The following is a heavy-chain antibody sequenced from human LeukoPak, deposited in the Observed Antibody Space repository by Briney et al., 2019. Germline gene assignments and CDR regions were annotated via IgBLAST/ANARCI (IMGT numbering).Heavy chain of an antibody. V-gene: IGHV3-23*01. CDR2: ISGSGGNT. J-gene: IGHJ6*02. Sequence: GGSLRLSCASSGFTFSSSAMSWVRQAPGKGLEWVSGISGSGGNTYYADSVKGRVPISRDNSKNTLYLQMNSLRAEDTAVYYCAKGYYYGMDVWGQGTTVPVSS. CDR1: GFTFSSSA. CDR3: AKGYYYGMDV.